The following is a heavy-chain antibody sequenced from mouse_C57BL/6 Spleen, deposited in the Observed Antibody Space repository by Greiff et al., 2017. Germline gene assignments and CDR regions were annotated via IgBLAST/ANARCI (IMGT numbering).Heavy chain of an antibody. D-gene: IGHD4-1*01. V-gene: IGHV6-3*01. CDR1: GFTFSNYW. J-gene: IGHJ3*01. Sequence: EVKLMESGGGLVQPGGSMKLSCVASGFTFSNYWMNWVRQSPEKGLEWVAQIRLKSDNYATHYAESVKGRFTISRDDSKSSVYLQMNNLRAEDTGIYYCTGGPGSFAYWGQGTLVTVSA. CDR2: IRLKSDNYAT. CDR3: TGGPGSFAY.